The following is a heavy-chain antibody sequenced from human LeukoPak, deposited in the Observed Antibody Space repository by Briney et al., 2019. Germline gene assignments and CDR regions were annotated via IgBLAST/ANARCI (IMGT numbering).Heavy chain of an antibody. V-gene: IGHV4-59*08. CDR3: ARRHWGPIDY. CDR1: GGSISIYY. CDR2: IYYSGST. Sequence: SETLSLTCTVSGGSISIYYWSWIRQPPGKGLEWIGYIYYSGSTNYNPSLKSRVTISVDTSKNQFSLKLSSVTAADTAVYYCARRHWGPIDYWGQGTLVTVSS. J-gene: IGHJ4*02. D-gene: IGHD7-27*01.